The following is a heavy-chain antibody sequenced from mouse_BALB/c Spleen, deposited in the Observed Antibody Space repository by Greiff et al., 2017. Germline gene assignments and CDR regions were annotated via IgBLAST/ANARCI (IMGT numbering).Heavy chain of an antibody. CDR2: ISSGGSYT. D-gene: IGHD1-1*01. J-gene: IGHJ1*01. CDR1: GFTFSSYG. Sequence: EVMLVESGGDLVKPGGSLKLSCAASGFTFSSYGMSWVRQTPDKRLEWVATISSGGSYTYYPDSVKGRFTISRDNAKNTLYLQRSSLKSEDTAMYYCARYYGSSDWYFDVWGAGTTVTVSS. CDR3: ARYYGSSDWYFDV. V-gene: IGHV5-6*02.